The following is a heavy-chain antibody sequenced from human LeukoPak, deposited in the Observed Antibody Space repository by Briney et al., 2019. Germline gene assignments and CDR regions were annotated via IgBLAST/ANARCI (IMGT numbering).Heavy chain of an antibody. CDR1: GGTFSSYA. J-gene: IGHJ4*02. Sequence: SCKASGGTFSSYAMHWVRQAPGKGLEWVAVISYDGSNKYYADSVKGRFTISRDNSKNTLYLQMNSLRAEDTAVYYCARSYGPPFDYWGQGTLVTVSS. CDR2: ISYDGSNK. CDR3: ARSYGPPFDY. V-gene: IGHV3-30*04. D-gene: IGHD3-10*01.